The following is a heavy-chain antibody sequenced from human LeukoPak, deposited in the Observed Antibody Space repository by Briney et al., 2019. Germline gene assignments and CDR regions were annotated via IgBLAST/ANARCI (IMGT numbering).Heavy chain of an antibody. V-gene: IGHV4-38-2*02. Sequence: SETLSLTCTVSGYSISSGYYWGWIRQPPGKGLEWIGSIYHSGSTYYNPSLKSRVTISVDTSKNHFSLKLRSVTAADTAVYYCSRVYCGGVTCHDSRGWFDPWGQGTLVTVSS. CDR3: SRVYCGGVTCHDSRGWFDP. J-gene: IGHJ5*02. CDR2: IYHSGST. CDR1: GYSISSGYY. D-gene: IGHD2-21*01.